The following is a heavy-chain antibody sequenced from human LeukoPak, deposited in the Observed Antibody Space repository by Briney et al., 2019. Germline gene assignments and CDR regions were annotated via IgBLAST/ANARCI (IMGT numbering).Heavy chain of an antibody. Sequence: GGSLRLSCAASGFTFSSYAMHWVRQAPGKGLEWVAVISYDGSNKYYADSVKGRFTISRDNSKNTLYLQMNSLRAEGTAVYYCARDGGYCSSTSCYSEWAFDYWGQGTLVTVSS. CDR2: ISYDGSNK. J-gene: IGHJ4*02. CDR3: ARDGGYCSSTSCYSEWAFDY. D-gene: IGHD2-2*01. CDR1: GFTFSSYA. V-gene: IGHV3-30-3*01.